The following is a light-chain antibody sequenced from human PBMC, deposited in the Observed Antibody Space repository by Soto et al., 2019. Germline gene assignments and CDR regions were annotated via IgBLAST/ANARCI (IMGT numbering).Light chain of an antibody. V-gene: IGLV2-11*01. J-gene: IGLJ1*01. CDR2: DVS. CDR1: SSDVGGYNY. Sequence: QSVLTKPRSVSGSPGQSVTISCTGTSSDVGGYNYVSWYQQHPGKAPKLMIYDVSKRPSGVPDRFSGSKSGNTASLTISGLQAEDEADYYCCSYAGSYYVFGTGTKVT. CDR3: CSYAGSYYV.